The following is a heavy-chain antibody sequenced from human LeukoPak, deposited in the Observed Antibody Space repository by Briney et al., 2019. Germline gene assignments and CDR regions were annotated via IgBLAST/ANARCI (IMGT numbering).Heavy chain of an antibody. CDR3: ARPLGQYYYDSSGYYGEYFQH. CDR2: IYYSGST. Sequence: SETLSLACTVSGGSISSSSYYWGWVRQPPGKGLEWIGSIYYSGSTYYNPSLKSRVTISVDTSKNQFSLKLSSVTAADTAVYYCARPLGQYYYDSSGYYGEYFQHWGQGTLVTVSS. CDR1: GGSISSSSYY. J-gene: IGHJ1*01. V-gene: IGHV4-39*01. D-gene: IGHD3-22*01.